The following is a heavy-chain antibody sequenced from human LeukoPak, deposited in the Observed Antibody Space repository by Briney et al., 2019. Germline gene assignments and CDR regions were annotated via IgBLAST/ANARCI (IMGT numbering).Heavy chain of an antibody. D-gene: IGHD1-26*01. Sequence: GRSLRLVWAPSGLTVSITYTRCARQPPGRGRGWVSVIYSDDSTYYADSVRGRFTISRDNSKNTLYLQMNSLRAEDTAVYYCARDGRVGATRLNIWGQGTMVTVSS. CDR2: IYSDDST. CDR3: ARDGRVGATRLNI. J-gene: IGHJ3*02. V-gene: IGHV3-66*02. CDR1: GLTVSITY.